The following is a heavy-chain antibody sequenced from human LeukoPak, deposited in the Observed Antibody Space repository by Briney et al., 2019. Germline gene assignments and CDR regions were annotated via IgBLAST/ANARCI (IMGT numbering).Heavy chain of an antibody. CDR1: GFTVSSNY. V-gene: IGHV3-66*01. Sequence: QSGGSLRLSCAASGFTVSSNYMSWVRQAPGKGLEWVSVIYSGGSTYYADSVKGRFTISRDNSKNTLYLQMNSLRAEDTAVYYCARGHSSGYYYQTYYFDYWGQGTLVTVSS. D-gene: IGHD3-22*01. CDR3: ARGHSSGYYYQTYYFDY. J-gene: IGHJ4*02. CDR2: IYSGGST.